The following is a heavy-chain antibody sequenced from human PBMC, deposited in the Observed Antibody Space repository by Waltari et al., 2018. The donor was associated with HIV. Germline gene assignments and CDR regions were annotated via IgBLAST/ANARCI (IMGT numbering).Heavy chain of an antibody. CDR3: AKDGRLRWYGDTGWLDS. CDR1: GFTFRDFA. V-gene: IGHV3-30*15. CDR2: ISYDGTNQ. Sequence: QVHLVESGGGVVPPGRSLRLSCVTSGFTFRDFAFNWVRQAPGKGLEWLAAISYDGTNQYYAKSVRGRFIISRDDATNTVHLQMGSLRDEDTAMYFCAKDGRLRWYGDTGWLDSWGRGSQVTVSS. D-gene: IGHD3-10*01. J-gene: IGHJ5*01.